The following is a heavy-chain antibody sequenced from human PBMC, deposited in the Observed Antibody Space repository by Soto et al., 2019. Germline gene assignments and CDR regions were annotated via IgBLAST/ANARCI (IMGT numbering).Heavy chain of an antibody. J-gene: IGHJ4*02. CDR3: ARSTYYDYIWGSSPYFFDY. CDR1: GGSISSGGYY. V-gene: IGHV4-31*03. Sequence: ASETLSLTCTVSGGSISSGGYYWSWIRQHPGKGLEWIGYIYYSGSTYYNPSLKSRVTISVDTSKNQFSLKLSSVTAADTAVYYCARSTYYDYIWGSSPYFFDYWGQGTLVTVSS. CDR2: IYYSGST. D-gene: IGHD3-16*01.